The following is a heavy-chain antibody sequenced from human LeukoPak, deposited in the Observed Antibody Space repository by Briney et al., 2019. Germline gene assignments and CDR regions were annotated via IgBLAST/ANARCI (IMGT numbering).Heavy chain of an antibody. CDR3: ASLAYYYDSSGYSDY. V-gene: IGHV3-21*01. CDR1: GFTFSSYS. J-gene: IGHJ4*02. CDR2: ISSSSSYI. D-gene: IGHD3-22*01. Sequence: GSLRLSCAASGFTFSSYSMNWVRQAPGKGLEWVSSISSSSSYIYYADSVKGRFTISRDNAKNSLYLQMNSLRAEDTAVYYCASLAYYYDSSGYSDYWGQGTLVTVSS.